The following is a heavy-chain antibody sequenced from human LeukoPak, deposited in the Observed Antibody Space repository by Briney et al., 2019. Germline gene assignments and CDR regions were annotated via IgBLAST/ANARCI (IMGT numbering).Heavy chain of an antibody. J-gene: IGHJ4*02. CDR3: ARDRQILLWFGELLRTDY. Sequence: ASVKVSCKASGYTFTGYYMHWVRQAPGQGLEWMGWINPNSGGTNYAQKFQGRVTMTRDTYISTAYMELSRPRSDDTAVYYCARDRQILLWFGELLRTDYWGQGTLVTVSS. V-gene: IGHV1-2*02. D-gene: IGHD3-10*01. CDR1: GYTFTGYY. CDR2: INPNSGGT.